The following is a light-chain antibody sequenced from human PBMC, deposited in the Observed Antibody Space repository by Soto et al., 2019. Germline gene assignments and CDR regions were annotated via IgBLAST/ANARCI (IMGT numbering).Light chain of an antibody. CDR1: QSVSSNY. J-gene: IGKJ1*01. Sequence: DSVLTQSPGPLSLSPGERATLSCRASQSVSSNYLAWYQQKPGQAPRLLIYGASTRATGIPDRFSGSGSGTAFTLTISRLEPEDSAVYYCQQDGSSPTWTFGQGTKVEIK. V-gene: IGKV3-20*01. CDR2: GAS. CDR3: QQDGSSPTWT.